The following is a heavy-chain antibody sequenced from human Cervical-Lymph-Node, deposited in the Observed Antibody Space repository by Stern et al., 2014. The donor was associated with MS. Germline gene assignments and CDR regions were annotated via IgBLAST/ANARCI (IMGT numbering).Heavy chain of an antibody. Sequence: QVQLVQSGAEVMQPGSSLKVSCKSSGGISWVRPVPGQGLEGMGGVIPFVGTPNYAQKFQGRVTITADTSTNTTYLRLSRLTYGDTAVYYCARGSGDNWSGPWGQGTLVTVSS. CDR2: VIPFVGTP. CDR3: ARGSGDNWSGP. D-gene: IGHD3-10*01. V-gene: IGHV1-69*06. CDR1: GG. J-gene: IGHJ5*02.